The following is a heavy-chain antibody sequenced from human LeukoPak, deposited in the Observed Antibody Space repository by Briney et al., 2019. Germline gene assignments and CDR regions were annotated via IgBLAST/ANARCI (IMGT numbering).Heavy chain of an antibody. CDR3: VKDPGRDSSGWYAF. Sequence: PGGSLRLSCAASGLIFSSYGMHWVRQAPGKGLEWVAVVWYDGSNKYYADSVKGRFTISRDNSKNTLYLQMNSLRAEDTAVYYCVKDPGRDSSGWYAFWGQGTLVTVSS. D-gene: IGHD6-19*01. V-gene: IGHV3-33*06. J-gene: IGHJ5*01. CDR1: GLIFSSYG. CDR2: VWYDGSNK.